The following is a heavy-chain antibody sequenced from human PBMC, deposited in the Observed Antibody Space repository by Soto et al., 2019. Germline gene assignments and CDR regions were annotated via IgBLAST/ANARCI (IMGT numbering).Heavy chain of an antibody. J-gene: IGHJ4*02. CDR3: ARRYFDWFWGY. CDR2: IYYSGST. CDR1: GGSISSSSYY. V-gene: IGHV4-39*01. Sequence: QLQLQESGPGLVKPSETLSLTCTVSGGSISSSSYYWGWIRQPPGKGLEWIGSIYYSGSTYYNPSLKSRVTISVDTSKNQFSLKLSSVTAADTAVYYCARRYFDWFWGYWGQGTLVTVSS. D-gene: IGHD3-9*01.